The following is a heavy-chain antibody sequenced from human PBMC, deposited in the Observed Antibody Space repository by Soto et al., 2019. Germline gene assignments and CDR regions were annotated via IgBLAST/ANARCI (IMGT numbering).Heavy chain of an antibody. CDR3: AKDEQGIYDYIWGAPKIDAFDI. D-gene: IGHD3-16*01. CDR1: GFTFSSYA. CDR2: ISGSGGST. Sequence: GGSLRLSCAASGFTFSSYAMSWVRQAPGKGLEWVSAISGSGGSTYYADSVKGRFTISRDNSKNTLYLQMNSLRAEDTAVYYCAKDEQGIYDYIWGAPKIDAFDIWGQGTMVTVS. V-gene: IGHV3-23*01. J-gene: IGHJ3*02.